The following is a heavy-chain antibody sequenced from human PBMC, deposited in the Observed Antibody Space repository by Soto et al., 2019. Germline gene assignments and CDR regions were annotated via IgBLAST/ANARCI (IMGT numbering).Heavy chain of an antibody. CDR3: AKDVTPDSRWDIDY. CDR1: GFTFSIYA. V-gene: IGHV3-23*01. D-gene: IGHD1-26*01. CDR2: IIGAGAP. J-gene: IGHJ4*02. Sequence: EVQLLASGGGLVQPGGSLRLSCAASGFTFSIYAMNWVRQATGKGLEWVAGIIGAGAPYYADPVKGRVTISRDNSNNILYLQMNNLRDEDTALYFWAKDVTPDSRWDIDYWGQGTLVTVSS.